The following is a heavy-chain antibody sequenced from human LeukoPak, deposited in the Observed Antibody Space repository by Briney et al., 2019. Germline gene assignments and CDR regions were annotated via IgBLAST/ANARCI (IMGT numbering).Heavy chain of an antibody. V-gene: IGHV4-4*07. Sequence: PSETLSLTCTVSGGSMSSYYWSWIRQPAGKGLEWIGRIYTSGSTNYNPSLKSRVTISVDKSKNQFSLKLSSVTAADTAVYYCARSPDTAMVPYFDYWGQGTLVTVSS. J-gene: IGHJ4*02. CDR2: IYTSGST. CDR1: GGSMSSYY. CDR3: ARSPDTAMVPYFDY. D-gene: IGHD5-18*01.